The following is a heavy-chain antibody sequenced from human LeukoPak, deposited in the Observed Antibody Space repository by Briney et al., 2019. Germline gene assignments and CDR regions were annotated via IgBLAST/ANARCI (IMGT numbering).Heavy chain of an antibody. Sequence: GESLKISCKGSGSTFANYWIAWVRQMPGKGLEWMGIIYPGDSDTRYSPSFQGQVTISADKAISTAYLQWSSPKASDTAMYYCTRRAYTSDAGDWRQGTLVTVSS. J-gene: IGHJ4*02. CDR2: IYPGDSDT. D-gene: IGHD3-16*01. CDR1: GSTFANYW. CDR3: TRRAYTSDAGD. V-gene: IGHV5-51*01.